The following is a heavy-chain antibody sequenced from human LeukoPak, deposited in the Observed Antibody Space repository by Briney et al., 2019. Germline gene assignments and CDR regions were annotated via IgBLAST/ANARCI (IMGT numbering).Heavy chain of an antibody. CDR1: GFTFSSYS. V-gene: IGHV3-21*01. J-gene: IGHJ4*02. Sequence: GGSLRLSCAASGFTFSSYSMNWVRQAPGKGLEWVSSISSSSSYIYYADSVRGRFTISRDNAKNSLYLQMNSLRAEDTAVYYCASPSLKGSDYWGQGTLVTVSS. CDR2: ISSSSSYI. CDR3: ASPSLKGSDY.